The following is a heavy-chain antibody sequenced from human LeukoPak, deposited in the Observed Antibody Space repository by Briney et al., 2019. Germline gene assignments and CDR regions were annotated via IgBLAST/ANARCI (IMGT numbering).Heavy chain of an antibody. CDR1: GFTVSSNY. CDR3: ARDLYGVSHDY. D-gene: IGHD4-17*01. CDR2: IYSSGMT. Sequence: GGSLRLSCAASGFTVSSNYMSWVRQAPGKGLEWVSVIYSSGMTYYADSVKGRFTISRDNSKNTLYFRMNSLGAEDTAVYYCARDLYGVSHDYWGQGTLVTVSS. V-gene: IGHV3-53*01. J-gene: IGHJ4*02.